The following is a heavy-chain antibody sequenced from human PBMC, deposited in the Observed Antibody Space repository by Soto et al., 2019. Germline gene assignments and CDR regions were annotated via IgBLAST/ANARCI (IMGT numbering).Heavy chain of an antibody. CDR3: ARDAVDYSKNNWFDP. CDR1: GFTFRSYA. CDR2: ISYDGSNK. V-gene: IGHV3-30-3*01. J-gene: IGHJ5*02. D-gene: IGHD4-4*01. Sequence: QVQLVESAGGVVQPGRSLRLSCAASGFTFRSYAMHWVRQAPGKGLEWVAVISYDGSNKYYADSVKGRFTISRDNSKITLYLQMNSLRAEDTAVYYCARDAVDYSKNNWFDPWGQGTLVTVSS.